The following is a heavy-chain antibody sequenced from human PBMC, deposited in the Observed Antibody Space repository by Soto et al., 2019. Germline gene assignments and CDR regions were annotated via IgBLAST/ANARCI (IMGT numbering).Heavy chain of an antibody. CDR2: INAGNGNT. J-gene: IGHJ5*02. CDR1: GYTFTSYA. CDR3: ARGITIFGDNWFAP. V-gene: IGHV1-3*01. Sequence: GASVKVSCKASGYTFTSYAMHWVRQAPGQRLEWMGWINAGNGNTKYSQKFQGRVTITRDTSASTAYMELSSLRSEDTAVYYCARGITIFGDNWFAPWGQGTLVTVSS. D-gene: IGHD3-3*01.